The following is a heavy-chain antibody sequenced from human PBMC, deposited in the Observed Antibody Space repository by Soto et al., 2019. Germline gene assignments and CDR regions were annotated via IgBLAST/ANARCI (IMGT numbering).Heavy chain of an antibody. V-gene: IGHV4-31*03. D-gene: IGHD3-22*01. J-gene: IGHJ5*02. CDR1: GGSISSGGYY. CDR3: ARVGPWVPYYYDSSPYTFENWFDP. Sequence: SETLSLTCTVSGGSISSGGYYWSWIRQHPGKGLEWIGYIYYSGSTYYNPSLKSRVTLSIDMTNNHVSLILNSVTAADTAVYYCARVGPWVPYYYDSSPYTFENWFDPWGQGTLVTVSS. CDR2: IYYSGST.